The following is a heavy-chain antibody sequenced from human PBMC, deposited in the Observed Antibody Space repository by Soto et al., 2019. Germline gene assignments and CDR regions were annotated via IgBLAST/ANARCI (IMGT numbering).Heavy chain of an antibody. D-gene: IGHD6-13*01. CDR2: IYYSGST. J-gene: IGHJ4*02. CDR1: GGSISSYY. Sequence: QVQLQESGPGLVKPSETLSLTCTVSGGSISSYYWSWIRQPPGKGLEWIGYIYYSGSTNYNPSLKSRVTISVDTSKNQFSLKLSSVTAADTAVYYCARDLGSWNFDYWGQGTLVTVSS. CDR3: ARDLGSWNFDY. V-gene: IGHV4-59*01.